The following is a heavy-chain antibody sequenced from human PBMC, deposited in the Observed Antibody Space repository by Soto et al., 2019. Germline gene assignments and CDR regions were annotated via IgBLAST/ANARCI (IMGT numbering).Heavy chain of an antibody. J-gene: IGHJ3*02. D-gene: IGHD2-2*01. Sequence: GGSLRLSCTASGLSVRNNYMSWVRQAPGMGLEGVSVIYNDGTTYYADSVKGRFTLSRDTSKNTLYLQMNSLRAEDTAVYYCAKDRSVVPAATSDAFDIWGQGTMVT. CDR2: IYNDGTT. CDR3: AKDRSVVPAATSDAFDI. CDR1: GLSVRNNY. V-gene: IGHV3-53*01.